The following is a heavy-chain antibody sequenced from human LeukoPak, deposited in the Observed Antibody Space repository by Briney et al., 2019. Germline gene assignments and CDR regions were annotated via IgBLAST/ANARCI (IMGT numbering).Heavy chain of an antibody. J-gene: IGHJ4*02. Sequence: PGGSLRLSCAASGFTFSSYAMSWVRQAPGKGLEWVSGISNSGTSRDYADSVKGRFTVSRDNSKNTLYLQMNSLRAEDTAVYYCAKGQLWFGEGGIVYWGQGTLVTVSS. V-gene: IGHV3-23*01. D-gene: IGHD3-10*01. CDR2: ISNSGTSR. CDR1: GFTFSSYA. CDR3: AKGQLWFGEGGIVY.